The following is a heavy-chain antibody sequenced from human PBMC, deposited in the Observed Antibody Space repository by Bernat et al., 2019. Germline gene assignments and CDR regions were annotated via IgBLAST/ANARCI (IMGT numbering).Heavy chain of an antibody. D-gene: IGHD6-19*01. V-gene: IGHV3-30-3*01. CDR2: ISYDGSNK. J-gene: IGHJ4*02. CDR1: GFTFSSYA. Sequence: QVQLVESGGGVVQPGRSLRLSCAASGFTFSSYAMHWVRQAPGKGLEWVAVISYDGSNKYYADSVKGRFTISRDNSKNTLYLQMNSLRAEDTAVYYCARVGQWLDSLEYWGQGTGVSVSS. CDR3: ARVGQWLDSLEY.